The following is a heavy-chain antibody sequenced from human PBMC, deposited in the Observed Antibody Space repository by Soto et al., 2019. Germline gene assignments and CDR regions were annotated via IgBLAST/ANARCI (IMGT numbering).Heavy chain of an antibody. Sequence: GASVKVSCKASGYTFTSYYMHWVRQAPGQGLEWMGIINPSGGSTSYAQKFQGRVTMTRDTSTSTVYMELSSLRSEDTAVYYCAIQTGGYCSSTSCYAPYYYYGMDVWGQGTTVTVSS. CDR1: GYTFTSYY. D-gene: IGHD2-2*01. J-gene: IGHJ6*02. V-gene: IGHV1-46*03. CDR3: AIQTGGYCSSTSCYAPYYYYGMDV. CDR2: INPSGGST.